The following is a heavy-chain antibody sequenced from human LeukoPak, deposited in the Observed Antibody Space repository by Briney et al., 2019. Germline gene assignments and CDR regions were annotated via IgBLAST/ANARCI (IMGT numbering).Heavy chain of an antibody. D-gene: IGHD5-18*01. CDR3: ARCVEASMTGCAFDI. CDR2: ISRSSSYI. CDR1: GFTFSSYN. V-gene: IGHV3-21*01. J-gene: IGHJ3*02. Sequence: GGSLRLSCAASGFTFSSYNMNWVRQAPGQGLEWVSSISRSSSYIYYADSVKGRFTISRDNAKNSMYLQMNSLRAEDKAVYYCARCVEASMTGCAFDIWGQGTMVTVSS.